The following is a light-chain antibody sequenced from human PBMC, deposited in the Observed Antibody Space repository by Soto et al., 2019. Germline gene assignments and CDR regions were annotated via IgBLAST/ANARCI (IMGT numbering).Light chain of an antibody. V-gene: IGKV3-20*01. CDR2: GAS. J-gene: IGKJ4*01. CDR3: QQYGTSGT. CDR1: QRVSSNY. Sequence: EIVLTQSPGTLSLSPGERATLSCRASQRVSSNYLAWYQQKPGQAPRLLIYGASSRATGIPDRFSGSGSGTDFNLTITRLEPEDFAVYYCQQYGTSGTFGGGTKVEIK.